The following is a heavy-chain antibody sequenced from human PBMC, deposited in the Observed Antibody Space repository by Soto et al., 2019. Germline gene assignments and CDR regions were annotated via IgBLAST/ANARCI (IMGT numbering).Heavy chain of an antibody. CDR1: GFTFSNYD. CDR2: TGTAGDT. CDR3: ARGGCSSTSCKYYYQYGMDV. Sequence: EVQLVESGGGWVQPGGSLRLFCAASGFTFSNYDMHWVRQATGKGLEWVSGTGTAGDTYYPGSVKGRLTISRENAKNSLYLQMNSLRAEDTAVYYCARGGCSSTSCKYYYQYGMDVWGQGTTVTVSS. D-gene: IGHD2-2*01. J-gene: IGHJ6*02. V-gene: IGHV3-13*01.